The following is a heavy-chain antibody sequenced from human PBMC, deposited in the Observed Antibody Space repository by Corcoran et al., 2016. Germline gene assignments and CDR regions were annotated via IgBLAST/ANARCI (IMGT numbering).Heavy chain of an antibody. CDR1: GFTFSSYS. CDR3: ARLPVTKAYYYYYGMDV. J-gene: IGHJ6*02. V-gene: IGHV3-48*02. Sequence: EVQLVESGGGLVQPGGSLRLSCAASGFTFSSYSMNWVRQAPGKGLEWVSYISSSSSTIYYADSVKGRFTISRDNAKNSLYLQMNSLRDEDTAVYYCARLPVTKAYYYYYGMDVWGQGTTVTVSS. CDR2: ISSSSSTI. D-gene: IGHD4-17*01.